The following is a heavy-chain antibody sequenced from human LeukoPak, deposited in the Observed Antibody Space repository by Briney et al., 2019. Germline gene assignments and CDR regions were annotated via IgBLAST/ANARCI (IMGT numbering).Heavy chain of an antibody. CDR3: ARHDCATTSCLYFYGMDV. CDR2: LYYSGST. CDR1: GGSISSSSHY. Sequence: PSETLSLTCTVSGGSISSSSHYWGWIRQPPGKGPEWIESLYYSGSTYYNPSLKSRVTISVDTSKNQFSLKLSSVTATDTAVYYCARHDCATTSCLYFYGMDVWGQGTTVTVSS. V-gene: IGHV4-39*01. D-gene: IGHD2-2*01. J-gene: IGHJ6*02.